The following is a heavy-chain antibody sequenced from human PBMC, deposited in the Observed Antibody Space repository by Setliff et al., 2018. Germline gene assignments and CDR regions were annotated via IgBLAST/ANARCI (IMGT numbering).Heavy chain of an antibody. D-gene: IGHD3-22*01. CDR2: INTKTGNP. V-gene: IGHV7-4-1*02. CDR3: ARDTGVQGQDTTGYYGGGFAY. CDR1: GYTFTKYP. J-gene: IGHJ4*02. Sequence: ASVKVSCKASGYTFTKYPINWVRQAPGQGLEWMGWINTKTGNPTYAQAFRGRLVFSLDTSVSTAYLQITSLKAEDTAVYYCARDTGVQGQDTTGYYGGGFAYWGQGALVTVSS.